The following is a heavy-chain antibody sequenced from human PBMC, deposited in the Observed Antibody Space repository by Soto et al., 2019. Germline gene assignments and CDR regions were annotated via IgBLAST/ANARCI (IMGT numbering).Heavy chain of an antibody. CDR3: ARLQSDYYFGMDV. CDR2: IWYDGINK. Sequence: GGSLRLSCAASGFTFSDYGMHWVRQAPGKGLEWVAVIWYDGINKYYADSVKGRFTISRDNSKKTLFLQMNSLRAEDTAVYYCARLQSDYYFGMDVWGQGTTVTVSS. D-gene: IGHD6-19*01. CDR1: GFTFSDYG. V-gene: IGHV3-33*01. J-gene: IGHJ6*02.